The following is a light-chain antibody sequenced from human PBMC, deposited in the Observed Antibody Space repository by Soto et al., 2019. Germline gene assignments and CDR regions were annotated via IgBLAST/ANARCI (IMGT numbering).Light chain of an antibody. V-gene: IGKV3-15*01. CDR2: GAS. CDR1: QSVGIN. CDR3: QQFGRSFIT. J-gene: IGKJ5*01. Sequence: QSPDIHTVSPGARVTLSVRAIQSVGINVAWYQHKPFQAPRLLIYGASTRATGSPDSFSASGSATGFTLTISSLQSEDFAVYYCQQFGRSFITFGQGTRLEIK.